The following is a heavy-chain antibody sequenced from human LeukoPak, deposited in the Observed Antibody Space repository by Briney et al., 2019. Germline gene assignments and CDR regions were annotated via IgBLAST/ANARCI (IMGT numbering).Heavy chain of an antibody. V-gene: IGHV1-69*04. CDR2: IIPILRIA. Sequence: GSSVTVSFRASGGTFSIYAISWVRQAPGQGREWMGRIIPILRIANYAQKFPRRVTITADKSTSTAYMELSSLRSEDTAVYYCARSSFGGVIADAFDIWGQGTMVTVSS. J-gene: IGHJ3*02. CDR1: GGTFSIYA. CDR3: ARSSFGGVIADAFDI. D-gene: IGHD3-16*02.